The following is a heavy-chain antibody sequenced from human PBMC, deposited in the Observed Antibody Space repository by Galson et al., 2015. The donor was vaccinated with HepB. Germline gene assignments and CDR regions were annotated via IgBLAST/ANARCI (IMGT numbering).Heavy chain of an antibody. CDR1: GFIFSNAW. CDR2: IKTKTDGGTT. Sequence: SLRLSCAASGFIFSNAWMSWVRQAPGKGLEWVGRIKTKTDGGTTDYAAPVKDRFSISRDDSRNTLYLQMSSLKTEDTAVYYCTTGESPNYYDSRGYLAYFDYWGHGTLVTVSS. CDR3: TTGESPNYYDSRGYLAYFDY. J-gene: IGHJ4*01. D-gene: IGHD3-22*01. V-gene: IGHV3-15*01.